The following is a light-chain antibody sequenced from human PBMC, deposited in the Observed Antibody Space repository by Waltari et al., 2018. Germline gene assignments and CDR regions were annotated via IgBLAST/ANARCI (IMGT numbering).Light chain of an antibody. CDR3: QQYYTTPLT. CDR2: WAS. J-gene: IGKJ4*01. Sequence: DIVMTQSPDSLAVSLGERATINCKSSQIVSYTASNKHYLAWYQQKPGQPPKLIIYWASNRESGVPDRFSGSGSGTDFTLTISRLQAEDVAVYYCQQYYTTPLTCGGGTKVEI. V-gene: IGKV4-1*01. CDR1: QIVSYTASNKHY.